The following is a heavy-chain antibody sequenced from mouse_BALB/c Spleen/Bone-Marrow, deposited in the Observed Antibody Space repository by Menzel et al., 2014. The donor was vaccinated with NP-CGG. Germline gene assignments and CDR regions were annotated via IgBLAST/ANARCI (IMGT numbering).Heavy chain of an antibody. CDR2: IWSGGST. CDR1: GFSLTSYG. V-gene: IGHV2-2*02. Sequence: VKLMESGPGLVQPSQSLSITCTVSGFSLTSYGVHWVRQSPGKGLEWLGVIWSGGSTDYNAAFISRLSISKDNSKSQVFFKMNSLQANDTAIYCCARNTYYGNPFAYWGQGTLVTVSA. CDR3: ARNTYYGNPFAY. D-gene: IGHD2-10*01. J-gene: IGHJ3*01.